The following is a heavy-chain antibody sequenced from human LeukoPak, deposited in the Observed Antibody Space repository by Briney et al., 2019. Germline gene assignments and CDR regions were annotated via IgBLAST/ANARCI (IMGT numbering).Heavy chain of an antibody. J-gene: IGHJ6*03. CDR2: IYYSGST. V-gene: IGHV4-59*01. CDR3: ARASRDILVVPAAPYYYYYMDV. Sequence: SETLSLTCTVSGGSISSYYWSWIRQPPGQGLELIGYIYYSGSTNYNPSLKNRVTISVYTSKSQFSLKLSSVTAADTAVYYCARASRDILVVPAAPYYYYYMDVWGKGTTVTVSS. D-gene: IGHD2-2*01. CDR1: GGSISSYY.